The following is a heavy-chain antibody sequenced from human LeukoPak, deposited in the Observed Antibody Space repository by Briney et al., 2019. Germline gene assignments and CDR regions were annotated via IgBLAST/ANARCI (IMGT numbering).Heavy chain of an antibody. Sequence: CXAAGFTISSNKMRGGRQARGEGVEGVAVICSGGSTYYADSVKGRFTISRDNSKNTMYLQMNSLRAEDTAVYYCGXGXXXXGSXYSXFYYWGQRXLVTASS. CDR2: ICSGGST. CDR1: GFTISSNK. D-gene: IGHD2-15*01. J-gene: IGHJ4*02. V-gene: IGHV3-53*01. CDR3: GXGXXXXGSXYSXFYY.